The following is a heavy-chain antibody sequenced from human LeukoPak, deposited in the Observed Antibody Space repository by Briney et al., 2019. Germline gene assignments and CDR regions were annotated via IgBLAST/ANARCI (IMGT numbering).Heavy chain of an antibody. J-gene: IGHJ4*02. Sequence: GGSLRLSCAASGFTFSSYWMSWVRQAPGKGLEWVANIKQDGSEKYYVDSVKGRFTISRDNAKNSLYLQMNSLRAEDTAVYYCAREVEGYCSSTSCYTGIAGTDQLDYWGQGTLVTVSS. D-gene: IGHD2-2*02. CDR1: GFTFSSYW. CDR3: AREVEGYCSSTSCYTGIAGTDQLDY. V-gene: IGHV3-7*01. CDR2: IKQDGSEK.